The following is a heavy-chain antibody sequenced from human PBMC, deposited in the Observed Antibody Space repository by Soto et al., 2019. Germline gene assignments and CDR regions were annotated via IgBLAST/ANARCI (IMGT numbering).Heavy chain of an antibody. Sequence: GGSLRLSCVASGFGFSSYEMTWIRQGPGKGLEWISYISSSGSAIYYADSVKGRFTISRDNAQHAVYLQMNSLIIDDTALYYCASGIDYWGQGTLVTVSS. J-gene: IGHJ4*02. CDR3: ASGIDY. CDR2: ISSSGSAI. CDR1: GFGFSSYE. V-gene: IGHV3-48*03.